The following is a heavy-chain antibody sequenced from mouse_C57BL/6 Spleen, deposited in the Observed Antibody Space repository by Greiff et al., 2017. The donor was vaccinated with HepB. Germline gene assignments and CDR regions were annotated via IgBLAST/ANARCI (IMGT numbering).Heavy chain of an antibody. CDR3: ARCYYGSSYGYWYFDV. D-gene: IGHD1-1*01. V-gene: IGHV1-59*01. CDR1: GYTFTSYW. Sequence: VQLQQPGAELVRPGTSVKLSCKASGYTFTSYWMHWVKQRPGQGLEWIGVIDPSDSYTNYNQKFKGKATLTVDTSSSTAYMQLSSLTSEDSAVYYCARCYYGSSYGYWYFDVWGTGTTVTVSS. J-gene: IGHJ1*03. CDR2: IDPSDSYT.